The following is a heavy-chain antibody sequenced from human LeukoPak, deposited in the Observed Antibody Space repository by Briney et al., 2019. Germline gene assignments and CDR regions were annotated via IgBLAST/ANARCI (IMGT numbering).Heavy chain of an antibody. CDR3: AVGTYYYDSSGYPIDY. V-gene: IGHV1-69*13. Sequence: SVKVSCKASGDTFSSYAISWVRQAPGQGLEWMGGIIPIFGTANYAQKFQGRVTITADESTSTAYMELSSLRSEDTAVYYCAVGTYYYDSSGYPIDYWGQGTLVTVSS. D-gene: IGHD3-22*01. CDR2: IIPIFGTA. J-gene: IGHJ4*02. CDR1: GDTFSSYA.